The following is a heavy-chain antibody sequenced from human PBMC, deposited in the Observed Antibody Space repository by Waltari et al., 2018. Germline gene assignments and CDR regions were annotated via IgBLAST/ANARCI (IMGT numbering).Heavy chain of an antibody. V-gene: IGHV4-34*01. D-gene: IGHD3-22*01. CDR1: GGSFSGYY. Sequence: QVQLQQWGAGLLKPSETLSLTCAVYGGSFSGYYWSWIRQPPGKGLEWIGEINHSGSTNYNPSLKSRVTISVDTSKNQFSLKLSSVTAADTAVYYCARGYDSSGRLFDYWGQGTLVTVSS. CDR3: ARGYDSSGRLFDY. CDR2: INHSGST. J-gene: IGHJ4*02.